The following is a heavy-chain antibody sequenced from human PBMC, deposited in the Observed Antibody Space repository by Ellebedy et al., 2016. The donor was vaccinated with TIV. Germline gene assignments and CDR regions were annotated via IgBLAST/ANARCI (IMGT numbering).Heavy chain of an antibody. V-gene: IGHV3-21*01. CDR2: ISSSSSYI. Sequence: GESLKISXAASGFTFSSYSMNWVRQAPGKGLEWVSSISSSSSYIYYADSVKGRFTISRDNAKNSLYLQMNSLRAEDTAVYYCARGADHVNFQHWGQGTLVTVSP. CDR1: GFTFSSYS. D-gene: IGHD3-16*01. CDR3: ARGADHVNFQH. J-gene: IGHJ1*01.